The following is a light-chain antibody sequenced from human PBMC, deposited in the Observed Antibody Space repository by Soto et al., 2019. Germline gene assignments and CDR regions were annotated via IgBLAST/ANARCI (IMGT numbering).Light chain of an antibody. V-gene: IGKV1-5*03. CDR3: QQYNSFPWT. J-gene: IGKJ1*01. Sequence: DIQMTQSPSTLSASAGDTVTISCRASQSFSSWLAWYQQKPGKAPKLLIYKASSLQSGVPSRFSGSGSGTEFTLTISSLQPDDFATYYCQQYNSFPWTFGQGTKV. CDR1: QSFSSW. CDR2: KAS.